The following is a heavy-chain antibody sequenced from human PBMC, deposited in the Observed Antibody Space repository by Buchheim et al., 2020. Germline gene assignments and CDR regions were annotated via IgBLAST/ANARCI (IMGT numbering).Heavy chain of an antibody. V-gene: IGHV3-23*01. CDR3: AKDQMGNYYVGMDA. CDR1: GFTFDNFA. Sequence: EVQLLESGGGLVHPGGSLRLSCAASGFTFDNFAMSWVRQAPGKGLEWVSGISSSGTSTYYADSVKGRFSLSRDNSKKTLYLEMDSLRAEDSAVYYCAKDQMGNYYVGMDACGQGTT. CDR2: ISSSGTST. D-gene: IGHD3-16*01. J-gene: IGHJ6*02.